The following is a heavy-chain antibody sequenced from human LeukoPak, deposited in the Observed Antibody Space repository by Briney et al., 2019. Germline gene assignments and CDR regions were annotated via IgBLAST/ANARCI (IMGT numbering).Heavy chain of an antibody. Sequence: SSETLSLTCAVSGYSISSGYYWGWIRPPPGKGLEWIGSIYYSGSTYYNPSLKSRVTISVDTSKNQFSLKLSSVTAADTAVYYCASRQVIVVEDFDYWGQGTLVTVSS. D-gene: IGHD3-22*01. V-gene: IGHV4-38-2*01. CDR3: ASRQVIVVEDFDY. CDR2: IYYSGST. CDR1: GYSISSGYY. J-gene: IGHJ4*02.